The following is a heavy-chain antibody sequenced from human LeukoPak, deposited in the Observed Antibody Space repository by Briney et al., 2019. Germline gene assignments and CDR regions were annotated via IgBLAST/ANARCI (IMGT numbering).Heavy chain of an antibody. CDR2: ISSSSSYI. D-gene: IGHD3-10*01. CDR3: ARDRSMVRGASFDY. CDR1: GFTFSSYG. Sequence: GGSLRLSCAASGFTFSSYGMHWVRQAPGKGLEWVSSISSSSSYIYYADSVKGRFTISRDNAKNSLYLQMNSLRAEDTAVYYCARDRSMVRGASFDYWGQGTLVTVSS. V-gene: IGHV3-21*01. J-gene: IGHJ4*02.